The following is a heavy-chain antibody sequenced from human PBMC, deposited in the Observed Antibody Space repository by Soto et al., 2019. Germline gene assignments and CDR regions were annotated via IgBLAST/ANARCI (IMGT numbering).Heavy chain of an antibody. J-gene: IGHJ4*02. CDR2: ISGSGGST. D-gene: IGHD3-3*01. CDR1: GLTFSSYA. CDR3: AKDSDFWSGTFDY. V-gene: IGHV3-23*01. Sequence: GGSLRLSCAASGLTFSSYAMSWVRQAPGKGLEWVSAISGSGGSTYYADSVKGRFTISRDNSKNTLYLQMNSLRAEDTAVYYCAKDSDFWSGTFDYWGQGTLVTVSS.